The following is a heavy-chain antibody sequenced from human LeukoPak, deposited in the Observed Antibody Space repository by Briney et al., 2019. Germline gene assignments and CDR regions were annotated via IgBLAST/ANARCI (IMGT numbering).Heavy chain of an antibody. V-gene: IGHV3-21*01. CDR2: ISSSSSYI. J-gene: IGHJ4*02. CDR3: ARTPESGDCFPWYFDY. D-gene: IGHD2-21*01. Sequence: GGSLRLSCAASGFTFSTYSMNWVRQAPGKGLEWVSSISSSSSYIYYADSVKGRFTISRDNAKNSLYLQMNSLRAEDTAVYYCARTPESGDCFPWYFDYWGQGTLVTVSS. CDR1: GFTFSTYS.